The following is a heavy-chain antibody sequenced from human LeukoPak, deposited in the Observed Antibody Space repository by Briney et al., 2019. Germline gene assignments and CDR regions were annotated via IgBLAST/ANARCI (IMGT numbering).Heavy chain of an antibody. Sequence: GGSLRLSCAASGFTFSDYYMSWIRQAPGKGLEWVSYISSSSSYTNYADSVKGRFTISRDNAKNSLYLQMNSLRDEDTAVYYCAREQRWLQSLFDYWGQGTLVTVSS. J-gene: IGHJ4*02. CDR1: GFTFSDYY. V-gene: IGHV3-11*06. CDR3: AREQRWLQSLFDY. D-gene: IGHD5-24*01. CDR2: ISSSSSYT.